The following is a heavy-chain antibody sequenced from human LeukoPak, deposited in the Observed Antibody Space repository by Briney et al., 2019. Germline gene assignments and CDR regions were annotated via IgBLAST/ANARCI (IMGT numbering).Heavy chain of an antibody. J-gene: IGHJ4*02. D-gene: IGHD1-1*01. Sequence: GGSLRLSCAASGFPFSEYSMNWVRQAPGKGLDWTPYIGIRSGYKKYPDSANARFTVSGDNARNSLYLQMSSQRVDDTAVYYCARDHNYAIDNWSQGPLVAVPS. V-gene: IGHV3-11*06. CDR2: IGIRSGYK. CDR1: GFPFSEYS. CDR3: ARDHNYAIDN.